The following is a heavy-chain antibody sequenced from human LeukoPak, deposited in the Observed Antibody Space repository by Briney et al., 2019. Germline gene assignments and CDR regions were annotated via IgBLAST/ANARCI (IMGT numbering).Heavy chain of an antibody. CDR1: GFTFSSYE. Sequence: GGSLRLSCAASGFTFSSYEMNWVRQAPGKGLEWVSSITSSSTYIYYADSVKGRFTISRDNAKNSLYLQMNSLRAEDTAVYYCAREDTVVTPGYWGQGTLVTVSS. CDR2: ITSSSTYI. D-gene: IGHD4-23*01. CDR3: AREDTVVTPGY. V-gene: IGHV3-21*01. J-gene: IGHJ4*02.